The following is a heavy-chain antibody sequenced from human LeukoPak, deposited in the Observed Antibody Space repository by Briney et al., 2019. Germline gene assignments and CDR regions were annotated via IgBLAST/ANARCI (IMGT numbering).Heavy chain of an antibody. CDR1: GYTFTSYG. Sequence: GSVKVSCKASGYTFTSYGISWVRQAPGQGLEWMGWISAYNGNTNYAQKLQGRVTMTPDTSTSTAYMELRSLRSDDTAVYYCARMDCSGGSCYFDYWGQGTLVTVSS. D-gene: IGHD2-15*01. CDR2: ISAYNGNT. CDR3: ARMDCSGGSCYFDY. J-gene: IGHJ4*02. V-gene: IGHV1-18*01.